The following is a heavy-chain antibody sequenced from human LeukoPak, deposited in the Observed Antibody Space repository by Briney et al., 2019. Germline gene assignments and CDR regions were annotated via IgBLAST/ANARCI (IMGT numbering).Heavy chain of an antibody. CDR2: MNPNSGNT. D-gene: IGHD3-3*01. CDR1: GYTFTSYD. J-gene: IGHJ4*02. CDR3: ARSGVFSRSGYIVY. Sequence: ASVKVSCKASGYTFTSYDINWVRQATGQGLEWMGWMNPNSGNTGYAQKFQGRVTMNRNTSMSTAYMELSSLRSEDTAVYYCARSGVFSRSGYIVYWGQGTLVTVSS. V-gene: IGHV1-8*01.